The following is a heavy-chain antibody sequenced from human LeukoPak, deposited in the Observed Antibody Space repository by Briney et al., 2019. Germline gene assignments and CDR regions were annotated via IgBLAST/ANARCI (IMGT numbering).Heavy chain of an antibody. CDR3: ARDSQCSSTSCYLDYYYGMDV. D-gene: IGHD2-2*01. CDR2: INWNAGGT. CDR1: GFNFDDYG. V-gene: IGHV3-20*01. J-gene: IGHJ6*02. Sequence: PGGSLRLSCEASGFNFDDYGMSWVRQAPGKGLEWVSGINWNAGGTGYADSVKGRFTISRDNAKNSLYLQMNSLRAEDTALYHCARDSQCSSTSCYLDYYYGMDVWGQGTTVTVSS.